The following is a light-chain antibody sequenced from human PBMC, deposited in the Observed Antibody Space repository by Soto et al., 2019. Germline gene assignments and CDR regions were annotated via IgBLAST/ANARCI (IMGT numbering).Light chain of an antibody. V-gene: IGKV3-11*01. Sequence: VITQSPSTLSVSPGERATLSCRASQSFSSNVAWYQQKPGQAPRLLIHDASNRATGIPARFSGSGSSTDFTLTISSLEPEDFAVYFCQQRSNWPLTFGGGTKVDI. CDR3: QQRSNWPLT. CDR2: DAS. CDR1: QSFSSN. J-gene: IGKJ4*01.